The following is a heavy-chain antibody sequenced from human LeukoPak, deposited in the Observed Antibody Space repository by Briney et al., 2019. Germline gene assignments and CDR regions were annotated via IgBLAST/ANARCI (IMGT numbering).Heavy chain of an antibody. J-gene: IGHJ3*02. V-gene: IGHV3-30*04. CDR1: GFTFSNFA. Sequence: ARSLRLSCAASGFTFSNFAMHWVRQAPGKGLEWMAVISYDGNNKYYADSVRGRFSISRDNSKNTLFLQMNSLRVEDTAVYYCARGSSKQQLLRAGALDIWGQGTMVTVSS. D-gene: IGHD6-13*01. CDR2: ISYDGNNK. CDR3: ARGSSKQQLLRAGALDI.